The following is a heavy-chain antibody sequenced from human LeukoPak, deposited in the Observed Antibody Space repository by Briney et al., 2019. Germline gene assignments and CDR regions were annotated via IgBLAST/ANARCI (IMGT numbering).Heavy chain of an antibody. V-gene: IGHV3-7*01. CDR3: ARERSSGWYDY. J-gene: IGHJ4*02. CDR1: GFTFSSYW. Sequence: GGSLRLACAASGFTFSSYWMSWVRQAPGKGLEWVANIKQDGSEKYYVDSVKGRFTISRDNAKNSLYLQMNSLRAEDTAVYYCARERSSGWYDYWGQGTLVTVSS. D-gene: IGHD6-19*01. CDR2: IKQDGSEK.